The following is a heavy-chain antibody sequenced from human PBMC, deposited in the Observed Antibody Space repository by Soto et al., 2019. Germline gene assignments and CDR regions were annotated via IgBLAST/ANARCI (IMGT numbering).Heavy chain of an antibody. CDR3: ARDLGCNYGHPFDY. CDR2: IWFDGSNK. D-gene: IGHD5-18*01. CDR1: GSTFSSYT. Sequence: GGSLRLSCAASGSTFSSYTIHWVRQAPGKGLEWLALIWFDGSNKYYADSVKGRFTISRDNAKNTLYLQMNSLRAEDTAVYYCARDLGCNYGHPFDYWGQGTLVTVSS. V-gene: IGHV3-33*01. J-gene: IGHJ4*02.